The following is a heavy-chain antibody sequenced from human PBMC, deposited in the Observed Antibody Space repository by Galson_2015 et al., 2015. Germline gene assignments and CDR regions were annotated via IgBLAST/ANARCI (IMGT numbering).Heavy chain of an antibody. V-gene: IGHV3-11*01. CDR3: ARDDFWRHVWFDP. Sequence: SLRLSCAASGFTFSDYYMSWIRQAPGKGLEWISYISDHGKSIYYADSVKGRFTISRDNAKSSLYLQMNSLRDEDTAVYYCARDDFWRHVWFDPWGQGTLVTVSS. J-gene: IGHJ5*02. CDR2: ISDHGKSI. CDR1: GFTFSDYY. D-gene: IGHD3-3*01.